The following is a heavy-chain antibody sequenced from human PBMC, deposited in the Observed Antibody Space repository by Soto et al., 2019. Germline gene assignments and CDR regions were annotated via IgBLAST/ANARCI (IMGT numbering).Heavy chain of an antibody. CDR2: IIPIFGTA. CDR1: GGTFSSYA. V-gene: IGHV1-69*13. CDR3: ARSRGYYDSSGYYYDPAYYFDY. D-gene: IGHD3-22*01. Sequence: SVKVSCKASGGTFSSYAISWVRQAPGQGLEWMGGIIPIFGTASYAQKFQGRVTITADESTSTAYMELSSLRSEDTAVYYCARSRGYYDSSGYYYDPAYYFDYWGQGTLVTVSS. J-gene: IGHJ4*02.